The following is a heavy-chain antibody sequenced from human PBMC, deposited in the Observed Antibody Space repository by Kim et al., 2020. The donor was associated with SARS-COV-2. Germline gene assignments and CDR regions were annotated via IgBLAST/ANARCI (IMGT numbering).Heavy chain of an antibody. CDR3: ARHGWVPAAMPDY. V-gene: IGHV5-51*01. J-gene: IGHJ4*02. Sequence: YSPSFQGQVPISADKSISTAYLQWSSLKASDTAMYYCARHGWVPAAMPDYWGQGTLVTVSS. D-gene: IGHD2-2*01.